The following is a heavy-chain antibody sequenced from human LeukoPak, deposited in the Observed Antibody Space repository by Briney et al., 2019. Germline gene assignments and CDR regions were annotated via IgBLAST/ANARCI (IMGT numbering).Heavy chain of an antibody. D-gene: IGHD2-21*02. V-gene: IGHV1-18*01. CDR2: ISAYNGNT. CDR3: AREIAYCGGDCRYGMDV. Sequence: ASVKVSCTASGYTFTSYGISWVRQAPGQGLEWMGWISAYNGNTNYAQKLQGRVTMTTDTSTSTAYMELRSLRSDDTAVYYCAREIAYCGGDCRYGMDVWGQGTTVTVSS. J-gene: IGHJ6*02. CDR1: GYTFTSYG.